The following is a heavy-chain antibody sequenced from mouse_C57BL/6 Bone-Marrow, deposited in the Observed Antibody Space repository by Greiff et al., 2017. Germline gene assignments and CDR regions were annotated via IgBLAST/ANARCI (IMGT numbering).Heavy chain of an antibody. J-gene: IGHJ4*01. V-gene: IGHV2-2*01. D-gene: IGHD2-3*01. CDR3: ARKRWLPLYYAMDY. CDR1: GFSLTSYG. CDR2: IWSGGST. Sequence: VQLKESGPGLVQPSQSLSITCTVSGFSLTSYGVHWVRQSPGKGLEWLGVIWSGGSTDYNAAFISRLSISKDNSKSQVFFKMNSLQADDTAIYYCARKRWLPLYYAMDYWGQGTSVTVSS.